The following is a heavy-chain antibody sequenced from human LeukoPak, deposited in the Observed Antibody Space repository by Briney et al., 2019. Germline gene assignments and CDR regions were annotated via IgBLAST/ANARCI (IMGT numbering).Heavy chain of an antibody. J-gene: IGHJ4*02. V-gene: IGHV3-53*01. Sequence: PWGSLRLSCAASGFTVSSNYMSWVRQAPGKGLEWVSVIYSGGSTYYADSVKGRFTISRDNSKNTLYLQMNSLRAEDTAVYYCARVSHDSSGYYFDYWGQGTLVTVSS. D-gene: IGHD3-22*01. CDR2: IYSGGST. CDR3: ARVSHDSSGYYFDY. CDR1: GFTVSSNY.